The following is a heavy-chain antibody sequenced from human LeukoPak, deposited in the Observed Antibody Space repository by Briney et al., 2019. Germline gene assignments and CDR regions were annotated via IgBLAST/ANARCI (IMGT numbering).Heavy chain of an antibody. V-gene: IGHV3-48*01. CDR3: ARARSSSSNYYYYMDV. J-gene: IGHJ6*03. D-gene: IGHD6-6*01. CDR1: GFTFSTYS. Sequence: GGPLSLSCAASGFTFSTYSRNWVRQTPGKGLEGVSYISSSSSTIYYADSVKGRFTISRDNAKNSLYLQMNSLRAEDTAVYYCARARSSSSNYYYYMDVWGKGTTVTVSS. CDR2: ISSSSSTI.